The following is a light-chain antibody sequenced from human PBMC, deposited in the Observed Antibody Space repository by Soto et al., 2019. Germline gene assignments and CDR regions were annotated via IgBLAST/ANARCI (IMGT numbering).Light chain of an antibody. V-gene: IGLV2-14*01. CDR3: ASYTSRNTLI. J-gene: IGLJ2*01. CDR2: EVT. Sequence: QSALTQPASVSGSPGQSITISCTGTNSDVGGHNYVSWYQQRPGKVPKLLIYEVTDRPSGASNRFSGSKSGNTASLTISGLQAEDEADYFCASYTSRNTLIFGGGNK. CDR1: NSDVGGHNY.